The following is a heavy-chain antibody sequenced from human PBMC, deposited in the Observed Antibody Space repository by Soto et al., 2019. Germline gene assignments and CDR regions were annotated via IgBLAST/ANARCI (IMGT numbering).Heavy chain of an antibody. CDR3: ARVLGYYDILTGYSYYYGMDV. J-gene: IGHJ6*02. Sequence: SGPTLVKPTQTLTLTCTFSGFSLSTSGMCVSWIRQPPGKALEWLARIDWDDDKYYSTSLKTRLTISKDTSKNQVVLTMTNMDPVDTATYYCARVLGYYDILTGYSYYYGMDVWGQGTTVTVSS. CDR1: GFSLSTSGMC. CDR2: IDWDDDK. D-gene: IGHD3-9*01. V-gene: IGHV2-70*11.